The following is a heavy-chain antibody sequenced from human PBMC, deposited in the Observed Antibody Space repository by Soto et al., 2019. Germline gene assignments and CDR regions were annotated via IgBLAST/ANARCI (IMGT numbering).Heavy chain of an antibody. CDR2: ISYDGSNK. D-gene: IGHD6-6*01. V-gene: IGHV3-30*18. CDR3: AKESQEQLVRRPGYYYYGMDV. Sequence: GGSLRLSCAASGFTFSSYGMHWVRQAPGKGLEWVAVISYDGSNKYYADSVKGRFTISRDNSKNTLYLQMNSLRAEDTAVYYCAKESQEQLVRRPGYYYYGMDVWGQGTTVTVSS. CDR1: GFTFSSYG. J-gene: IGHJ6*02.